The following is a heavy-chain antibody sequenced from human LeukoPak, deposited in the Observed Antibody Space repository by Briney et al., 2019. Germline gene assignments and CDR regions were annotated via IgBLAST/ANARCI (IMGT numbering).Heavy chain of an antibody. Sequence: GGSLRLSCAASGFTFTIYSMSWVRQAPGKGLEWVSSIDSSSRNINYADSVKGRFTISRDNAKNALYLQMNSLRAEDTAVYYCARDLAYYYDNSYEWGQGTLVTVSS. CDR1: GFTFTIYS. D-gene: IGHD3-22*01. CDR2: IDSSSRNI. V-gene: IGHV3-21*01. CDR3: ARDLAYYYDNSYE. J-gene: IGHJ4*02.